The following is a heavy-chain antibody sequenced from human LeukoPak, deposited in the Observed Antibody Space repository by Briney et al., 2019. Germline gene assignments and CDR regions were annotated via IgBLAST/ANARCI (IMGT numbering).Heavy chain of an antibody. CDR2: IHYSGST. Sequence: PPETLSLTCTVSGGSISSYYWSWIRQPPGKGLEWIGYIHYSGSTNYNPSLKSRVTVSVDTSKSQFSLRLTSVTAADTAVYYCARHADYGGYLDYWGQGTLVTVSS. V-gene: IGHV4-59*08. CDR1: GGSISSYY. D-gene: IGHD4-23*01. CDR3: ARHADYGGYLDY. J-gene: IGHJ4*02.